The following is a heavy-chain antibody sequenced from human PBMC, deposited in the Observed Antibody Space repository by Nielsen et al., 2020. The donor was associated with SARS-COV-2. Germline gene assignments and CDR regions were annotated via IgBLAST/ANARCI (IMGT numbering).Heavy chain of an antibody. CDR3: ARASGVDGDYPNPLPLDY. Sequence: ASVKVSCKASGYTFTNYGISWVRQAPGQGLEWMGWISGYNGDTNYAQKFQGRVTMTRDTSTSTVYMELSSLRSEDTAVYYCARASGVDGDYPNPLPLDYWGQGTLVIVSS. J-gene: IGHJ4*02. CDR2: ISGYNGDT. D-gene: IGHD4-17*01. CDR1: GYTFTNYG. V-gene: IGHV1-18*04.